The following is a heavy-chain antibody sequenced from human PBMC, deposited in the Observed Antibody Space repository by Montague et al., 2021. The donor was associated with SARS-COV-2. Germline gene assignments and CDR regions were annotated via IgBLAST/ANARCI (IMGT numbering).Heavy chain of an antibody. CDR2: ICNSESS. V-gene: IGHV4-39*07. Sequence: SETLSLTCTVSGGSISSTAYYWAWIRQPPGKGLEYIGTICNSESSYYNPSLKSRVAMSVDTSKNQFSLKLDSVTAADTAVYYCARVGGGWTFDYWGQGILVTVSS. D-gene: IGHD2-15*01. CDR1: GGSISSTAYY. CDR3: ARVGGGWTFDY. J-gene: IGHJ4*02.